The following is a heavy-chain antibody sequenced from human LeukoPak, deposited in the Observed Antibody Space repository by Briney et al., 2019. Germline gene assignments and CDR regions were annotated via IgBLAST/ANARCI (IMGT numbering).Heavy chain of an antibody. CDR1: GFSLSTSGVG. D-gene: IGHD2-15*01. CDR3: AHSLYCSGGSCYSSAHYYFDY. V-gene: IGHV2-5*02. Sequence: SGPTLVKPPQTLTLTCTFSGFSLSTSGVGVGWIRQPPGKALEWLALIYWDDDKRYSPSLKSRLTITKATSKNQVVLTMTNMDPVDTATYYCAHSLYCSGGSCYSSAHYYFDYWGQGTLVTVSS. CDR2: IYWDDDK. J-gene: IGHJ4*02.